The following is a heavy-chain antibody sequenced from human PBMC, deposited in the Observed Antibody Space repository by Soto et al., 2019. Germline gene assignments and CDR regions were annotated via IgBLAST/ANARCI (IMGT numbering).Heavy chain of an antibody. D-gene: IGHD7-27*01. V-gene: IGHV4-61*03. J-gene: IGHJ6*02. CDR2: ISYTGRT. CDR1: GDSVTSGSYY. CDR3: AREWGLLPYYVMNV. Sequence: SSETLSLTCIVSGDSVTSGSYYWTWLRQPPGKGLEWIGYISYTGRTKYNPSLQSRVTISVDTSKNDFSLNLSSVTAADTAVYFCAREWGLLPYYVMNVWGHGTAVTVSS.